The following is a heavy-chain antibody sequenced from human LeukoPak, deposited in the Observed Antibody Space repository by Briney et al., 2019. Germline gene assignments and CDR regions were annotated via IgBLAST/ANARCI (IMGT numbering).Heavy chain of an antibody. Sequence: GGSLRLSCAASGFTFSSYSMNWVRQAPGKGLEWVSSISSSSSYIYYADSVKGRFTISRDNAKNSLYLQMNSLRAEDTALYYCAKVSALGATFDYWGQGTLVTVSS. J-gene: IGHJ4*02. V-gene: IGHV3-21*04. CDR3: AKVSALGATFDY. D-gene: IGHD1-26*01. CDR1: GFTFSSYS. CDR2: ISSSSSYI.